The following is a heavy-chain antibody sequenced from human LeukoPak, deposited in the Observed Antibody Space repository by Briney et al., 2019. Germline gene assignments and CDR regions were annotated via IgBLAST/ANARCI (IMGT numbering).Heavy chain of an antibody. CDR1: GFTFSTYG. J-gene: IGHJ2*01. D-gene: IGHD2-21*01. Sequence: GGSLRLSCAASGFTFSTYGMHWVRQAPGKGLVWVSRLNTDGSTTDYADSVKGRFSISRDNAKNTLYLQMNSLRVEDTAVYYCARDQVLWWKPVGNIDLWGRGTLVTVSS. V-gene: IGHV3-74*01. CDR3: ARDQVLWWKPVGNIDL. CDR2: LNTDGSTT.